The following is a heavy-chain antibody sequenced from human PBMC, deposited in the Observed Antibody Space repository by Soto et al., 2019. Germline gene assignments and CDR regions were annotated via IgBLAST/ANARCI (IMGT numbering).Heavy chain of an antibody. V-gene: IGHV3-21*06. CDR3: ARGAALAGKLDL. Sequence: ESLLLSCEASGFTFTSDSMTWVRQAPGKGLEWVSSISSHGRDIFYADSVKGRFTISRDNAKDSLHLQMNSLTGEDSAVYYCARGAALAGKLDLWGQGTLVTVSS. J-gene: IGHJ4*02. D-gene: IGHD6-19*01. CDR2: ISSHGRDI. CDR1: GFTFTSDS.